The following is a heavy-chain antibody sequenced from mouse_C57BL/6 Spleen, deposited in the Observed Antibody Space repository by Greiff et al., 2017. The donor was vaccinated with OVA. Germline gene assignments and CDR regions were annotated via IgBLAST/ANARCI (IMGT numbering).Heavy chain of an antibody. D-gene: IGHD1-1*01. J-gene: IGHJ2*01. V-gene: IGHV3-6*01. CDR3: ARDIYYYGSS. CDR1: GYSITSGYY. CDR2: ISYDGSN. Sequence: EVQLVESGPGLVKPSQSLSLTCSVTGYSITSGYYWNWIRQFPGNKLEWMGYISYDGSNNYNPSLKNRISITRDTSKNQFFLKLNSVTTEDTATYYCARDIYYYGSSWGQGTTLTVSS.